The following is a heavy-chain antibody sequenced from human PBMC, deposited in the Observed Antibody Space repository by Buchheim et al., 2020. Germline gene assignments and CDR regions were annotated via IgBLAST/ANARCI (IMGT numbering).Heavy chain of an antibody. CDR1: GYTFTIYG. CDR3: ARDDYSIIGLWFDP. J-gene: IGHJ5*02. CDR2: ISPSNGNT. Sequence: QVQLVQSGAEVKKPGPSVKVSCKASGYTFTIYGVNWVRQAPGQGPEWMGWISPSNGNTNYAQKFLGRVTLTTDTSTNTVVMELGSLTNDDTAVYYCARDDYSIIGLWFDPWGQGTL. V-gene: IGHV1-18*01. D-gene: IGHD2-21*01.